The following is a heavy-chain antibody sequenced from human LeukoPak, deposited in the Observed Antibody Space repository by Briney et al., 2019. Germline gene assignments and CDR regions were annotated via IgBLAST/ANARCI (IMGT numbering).Heavy chain of an antibody. CDR2: IYYSGST. J-gene: IGHJ6*03. Sequence: PSETLSLTCTVAGGSLNSGDYYWSCIRQHPGKGLECIGYIYYSGSTNYNPALESRVSMSIDTSKNQFSLKLSSVTAADTAVYYCARDVPYCRNGLCYVRDYYYYIDVWGKGTTVTVSS. CDR1: GGSLNSGDYY. D-gene: IGHD2-8*01. V-gene: IGHV4-61*08. CDR3: ARDVPYCRNGLCYVRDYYYYIDV.